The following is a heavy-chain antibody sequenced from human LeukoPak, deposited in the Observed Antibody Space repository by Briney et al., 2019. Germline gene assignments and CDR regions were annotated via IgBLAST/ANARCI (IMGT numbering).Heavy chain of an antibody. CDR2: ISGSGDTT. Sequence: GGSLRLSCAASGFTFRSYAMSWVRQAPGKGLEWVSAISGSGDTTYYADSVKGRFTISRDNSKNTLYLQMNRLRPEDTAVYYCAKVGARGCSSSTCFIYWGQGTLVTVSS. J-gene: IGHJ4*02. D-gene: IGHD2-2*01. CDR3: AKVGARGCSSSTCFIY. V-gene: IGHV3-23*01. CDR1: GFTFRSYA.